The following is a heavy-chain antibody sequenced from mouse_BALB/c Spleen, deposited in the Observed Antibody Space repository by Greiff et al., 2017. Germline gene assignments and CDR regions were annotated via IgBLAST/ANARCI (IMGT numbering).Heavy chain of an antibody. J-gene: IGHJ2*01. V-gene: IGHV1-7*01. Sequence: QVQLQQSGAELAKPGASVKMSCKASGYTFTSYWMHWVKQRPGQGLEWIGYINPSTGYTEYNQKFKDKATLTADKSSSTAYMQLSSLTSEDSAVYYCARDYEDYFDYWGQGTTLTVSS. CDR2: INPSTGYT. CDR1: GYTFTSYW. CDR3: ARDYEDYFDY. D-gene: IGHD2-4*01.